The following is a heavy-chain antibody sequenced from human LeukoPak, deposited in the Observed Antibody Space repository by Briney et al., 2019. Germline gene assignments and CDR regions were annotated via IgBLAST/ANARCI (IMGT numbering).Heavy chain of an antibody. CDR2: INHSGST. CDR3: ARGGGLGLRY. Sequence: SETLSLTCSGYGVSFSRYYLSWIRQRPGNGLDWTGEINHSGSTKYNPSLKSRVTTSVDTSKNQFSLKLSSVTAADTAVYYCARGGGLGLRYWGQGTLVTVSS. V-gene: IGHV4-34*01. CDR1: GVSFSRYY. D-gene: IGHD3-16*01. J-gene: IGHJ4*02.